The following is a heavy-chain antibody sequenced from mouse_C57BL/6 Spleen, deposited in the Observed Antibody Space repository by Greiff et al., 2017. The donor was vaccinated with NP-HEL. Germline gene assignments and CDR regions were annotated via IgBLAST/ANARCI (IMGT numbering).Heavy chain of an antibody. V-gene: IGHV7-3*01. J-gene: IGHJ2*01. CDR1: GFTFTDYY. CDR2: IRNKANGYTT. Sequence: EVKLMESGGGLVQPGGSLSLSCAASGFTFTDYYMSWVRQPPGKALEWLGFIRNKANGYTTEYSASVKGRFTISIANSQSILYLQMNALRAEDSATYYCARYSNSLFDYWGQGTTLTVSS. CDR3: ARYSNSLFDY. D-gene: IGHD2-1*01.